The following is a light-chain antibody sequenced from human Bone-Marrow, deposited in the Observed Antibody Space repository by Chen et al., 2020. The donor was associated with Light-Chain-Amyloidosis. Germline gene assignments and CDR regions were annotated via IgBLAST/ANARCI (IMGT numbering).Light chain of an antibody. J-gene: IGKJ2*01. V-gene: IGKV4-1*01. Sequence: DIVMTQSPDSLAVSLGARATINCKSSESLLYRSNNKNYLGWYQQKPGQSPTLVMYWASTRESGVPDRFSGSGSGTDFTLAIRSLQAEDVSVYYCQQYYSTPYTFGQGTKLEI. CDR2: WAS. CDR3: QQYYSTPYT. CDR1: ESLLYRSNNKNY.